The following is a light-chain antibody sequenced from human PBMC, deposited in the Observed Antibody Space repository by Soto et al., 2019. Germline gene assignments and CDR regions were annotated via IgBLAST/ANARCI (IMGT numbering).Light chain of an antibody. CDR2: DKS. Sequence: DIHMTQSPSSLSASVGDRVTITCQASQDISHYLNWYQHKPGKAPKLLIYDKSNLETGVPSRFSGSGSGTHLILTISSLQPEDFATYYCQQFYNLPWTFGQGTRVEIE. CDR3: QQFYNLPWT. V-gene: IGKV1-33*01. J-gene: IGKJ1*01. CDR1: QDISHY.